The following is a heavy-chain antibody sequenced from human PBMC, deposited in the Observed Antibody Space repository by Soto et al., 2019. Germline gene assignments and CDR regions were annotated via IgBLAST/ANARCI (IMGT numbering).Heavy chain of an antibody. D-gene: IGHD2-2*02. CDR1: GGSISSGGYY. J-gene: IGHJ6*03. Sequence: SETLSLTCTVSGGSISSGGYYWSWIRQHPGKGLEWIGYIYYSGSTYYNPSLKSRVTISVDTSKNQFSLKLSSVTAADTAVYYCARGSNGYCSSTSCYNYYYYYYMDVWGKGTTVTVSS. CDR2: IYYSGST. CDR3: ARGSNGYCSSTSCYNYYYYYYMDV. V-gene: IGHV4-31*03.